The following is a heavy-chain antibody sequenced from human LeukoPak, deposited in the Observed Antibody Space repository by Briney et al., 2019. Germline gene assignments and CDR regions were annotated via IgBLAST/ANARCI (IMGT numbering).Heavy chain of an antibody. CDR3: AREGTGTTKAFDT. CDR2: MNPNSGNT. V-gene: IGHV1-8*01. D-gene: IGHD1-7*01. Sequence: ASVKVSCKASGYTFTSYDINWVRQATGQGLEWMGWMNPNSGNTGYAQKFQGRVTMTRDTSTSTVYMELSNLRSEDTAVYYCAREGTGTTKAFDTWGQGTMVTVSS. CDR1: GYTFTSYD. J-gene: IGHJ3*02.